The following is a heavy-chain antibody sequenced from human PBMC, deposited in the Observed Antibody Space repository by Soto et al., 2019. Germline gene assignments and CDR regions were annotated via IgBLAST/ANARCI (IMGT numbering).Heavy chain of an antibody. CDR2: IYYSGST. V-gene: IGHV4-39*01. CDR1: GGSISSSSYY. Sequence: SETLSLTCTVSGGSISSSSYYWGWIRQPPGKGLEWIGSIYYSGSTYYNPSLKSRVTISVDTSKNQFSLKLSSVTAADTAVYYCASPPSVYSGYVASFYYWGQGTLVTVSS. CDR3: ASPPSVYSGYVASFYY. J-gene: IGHJ4*02. D-gene: IGHD5-12*01.